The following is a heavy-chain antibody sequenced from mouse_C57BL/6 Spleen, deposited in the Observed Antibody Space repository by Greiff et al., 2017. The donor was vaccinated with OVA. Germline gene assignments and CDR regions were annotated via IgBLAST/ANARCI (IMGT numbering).Heavy chain of an antibody. CDR1: GYTFTDYN. CDR3: ARGGGHGSSPWFAY. CDR2: INPNNGGT. V-gene: IGHV1-18*01. D-gene: IGHD1-1*01. J-gene: IGHJ3*01. Sequence: EVKLMESGPELVKPGASVKIPCKASGYTFTDYNMDWVKQSHGKSLEWIGDINPNNGGTIYNQKFKGKATLPVDKSSSTAYMVLRSLPSEDTAVYYCARGGGHGSSPWFAYWGQGTLVTVSA.